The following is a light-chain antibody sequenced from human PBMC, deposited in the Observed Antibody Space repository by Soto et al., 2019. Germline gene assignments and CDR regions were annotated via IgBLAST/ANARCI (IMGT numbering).Light chain of an antibody. CDR1: ESLTRGS. J-gene: IGKJ1*01. Sequence: ETVLTQSPGTLSLSPGERATLSCRASESLTRGSLAWYQQKPGQSPRLLIHGASSRATGIPDRFSGSGSGTDFTLTISRLEPEDFAVYWCQQYARSPWTFGQGTKVDIK. CDR2: GAS. V-gene: IGKV3-20*01. CDR3: QQYARSPWT.